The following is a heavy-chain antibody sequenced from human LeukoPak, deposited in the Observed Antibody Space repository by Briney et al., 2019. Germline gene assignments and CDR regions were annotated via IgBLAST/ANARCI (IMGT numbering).Heavy chain of an antibody. D-gene: IGHD2-2*01. V-gene: IGHV3-23*01. Sequence: PGGSLRLSCAASGFTFSSYAMSWVRQAPGKGLEWVSGISSSGGGTYYADSVKGRFTISRDNSKNTLYLQMNSLRAEDTAVYYCAKVYCSSTSCYFDYWGQGTLVTVSS. CDR1: GFTFSSYA. J-gene: IGHJ4*02. CDR3: AKVYCSSTSCYFDY. CDR2: ISSSGGGT.